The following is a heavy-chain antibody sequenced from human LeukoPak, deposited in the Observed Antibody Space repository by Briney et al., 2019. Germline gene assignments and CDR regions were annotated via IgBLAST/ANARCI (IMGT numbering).Heavy chain of an antibody. D-gene: IGHD4-17*01. CDR3: ARHLTTVTTRG. J-gene: IGHJ4*02. V-gene: IGHV3-21*01. Sequence: GGSLRLSCAASGFTFSSYSMNWVRQAPGKGLEWVSSISSSSSYIYYADSVKGRFTISRDNAKNSLYLQMNSLRAEDTAVYYCARHLTTVTTRGWGRGTLVTVSS. CDR1: GFTFSSYS. CDR2: ISSSSSYI.